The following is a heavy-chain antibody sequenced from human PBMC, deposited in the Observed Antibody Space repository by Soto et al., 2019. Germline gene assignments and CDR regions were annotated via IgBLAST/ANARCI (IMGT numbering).Heavy chain of an antibody. Sequence: PSETLSLTCAVYGGSFSCYYWSWIRQPPGKGLAWILEINHMGSTKYVPSVESRVTISVDTSKNQFSLKLSSVNAADTAVYHCAKHKPGTSSLDYWGQGTLVTVSS. CDR1: GGSFSCYY. D-gene: IGHD1-1*01. J-gene: IGHJ4*02. V-gene: IGHV4-34*01. CDR2: INHMGST. CDR3: AKHKPGTSSLDY.